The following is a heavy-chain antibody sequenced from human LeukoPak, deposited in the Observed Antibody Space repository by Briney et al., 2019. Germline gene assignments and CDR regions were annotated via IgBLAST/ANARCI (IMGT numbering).Heavy chain of an antibody. D-gene: IGHD1-26*01. V-gene: IGHV3-23*01. CDR1: GFTFSNYA. J-gene: IGHJ4*02. Sequence: GGSLRLSCAASGFTFSNYAMSCVRQAPGKGREWVSTISGSGGSTYYADSVKGRVSISRDNSKNTLYLQMNSLRAEDTAVYYCAKDRNSEGGAAKHYWGQGTLVTVSS. CDR2: ISGSGGST. CDR3: AKDRNSEGGAAKHY.